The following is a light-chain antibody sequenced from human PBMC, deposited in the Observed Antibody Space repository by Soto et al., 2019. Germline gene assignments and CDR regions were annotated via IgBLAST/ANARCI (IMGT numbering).Light chain of an antibody. CDR1: SSDVGRYNL. CDR2: EVY. V-gene: IGLV2-8*01. CDR3: SSFAGSNIL. J-gene: IGLJ1*01. Sequence: QSVLTQRPSASGSPGQSVTISCTGTSSDVGRYNLVSWYQQHPGKAPKLLIHEVYKRPSGVPDRFSGSKSGNTASLTVSGLQGEDEADYYCSSFAGSNILFGTGTKVNVL.